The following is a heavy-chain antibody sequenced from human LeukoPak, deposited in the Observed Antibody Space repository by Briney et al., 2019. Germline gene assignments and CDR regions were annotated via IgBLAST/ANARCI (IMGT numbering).Heavy chain of an antibody. CDR3: ASHYLKTPYTIFGVEFDY. CDR1: GGSISSSSYY. J-gene: IGHJ4*02. Sequence: SETLSLTCTVSGGSISSSSYYWGWIRQPGGKGLEWIGSIYYSVSTYYNPSLKSRVTISVDTSKNQFSLKLISVTAADTAVYYCASHYLKTPYTIFGVEFDYWGQGTLVTVSS. D-gene: IGHD3-3*01. V-gene: IGHV4-39*01. CDR2: IYYSVST.